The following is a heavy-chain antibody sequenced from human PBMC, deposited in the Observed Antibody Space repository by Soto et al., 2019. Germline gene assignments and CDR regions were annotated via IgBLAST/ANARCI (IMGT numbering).Heavy chain of an antibody. D-gene: IGHD5-18*01. Sequence: ASVKVSCKASGYTFTGYYMHWVRQAPGQGLEWMGWINPNSGGTNYAQKFQGRVTMTRDTSISSAYMELSRLRSDDTAVYYCARDSDTGYYGMDVWGQGTTVTVSS. CDR2: INPNSGGT. J-gene: IGHJ6*02. CDR1: GYTFTGYY. CDR3: ARDSDTGYYGMDV. V-gene: IGHV1-2*02.